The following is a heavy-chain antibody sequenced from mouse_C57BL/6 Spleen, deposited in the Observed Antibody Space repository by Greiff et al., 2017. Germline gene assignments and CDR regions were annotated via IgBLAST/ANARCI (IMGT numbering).Heavy chain of an antibody. V-gene: IGHV1-82*01. CDR3: ARGNHVDY. CDR2: IYPGDGDT. Sequence: VKLMESGPELVKPGASVKFSCKASGYAFSSSWMNWVKQRPGKGLEWIGRIYPGDGDTNYNGKFKGKATLTADKSSSTAYMQLSSLTSEDSAVYFCARGNHVDYWGQGTSVTVSS. J-gene: IGHJ4*01. CDR1: GYAFSSSW.